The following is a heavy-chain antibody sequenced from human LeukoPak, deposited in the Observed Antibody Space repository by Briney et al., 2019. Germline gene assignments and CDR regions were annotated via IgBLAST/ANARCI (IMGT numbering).Heavy chain of an antibody. CDR1: GFTFSTNA. Sequence: GGSLRLSCAASGFTFSTNAMHWVGQAPGKGLEWVSAISGSGGSTYYADSVKGRFTISRDNSKNTLYLQMNSLRAEDTAVYYCAKEGFYCSGGSCYSFYYYMDVWGKGTTVTVSS. V-gene: IGHV3-23*01. CDR2: ISGSGGST. J-gene: IGHJ6*03. D-gene: IGHD2-15*01. CDR3: AKEGFYCSGGSCYSFYYYMDV.